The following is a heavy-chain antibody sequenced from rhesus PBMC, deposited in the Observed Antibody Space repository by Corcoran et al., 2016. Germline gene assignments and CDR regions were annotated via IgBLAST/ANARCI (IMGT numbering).Heavy chain of an antibody. Sequence: EVQLVQSVAEVKRPGVSLQISCKTSGYTFTSSCIRLVRQLPGTVLEWMGAIDPRNYEPRYSPTFQGKDTITAEKASRTTYLQWSSLKASDSATYYCAKLASSGWYYFDYWGQGVLVTVSS. CDR2: IDPRNYEP. D-gene: IGHD6-31*01. J-gene: IGHJ4*01. CDR1: GYTFTSSC. V-gene: IGHV5-2*01. CDR3: AKLASSGWYYFDY.